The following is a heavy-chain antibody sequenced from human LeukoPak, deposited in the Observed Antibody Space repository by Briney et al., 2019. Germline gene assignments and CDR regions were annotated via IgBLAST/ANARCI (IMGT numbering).Heavy chain of an antibody. CDR3: AKWVEYSSSGFDY. CDR2: ISGSGGST. D-gene: IGHD6-6*01. Sequence: PGGSLSLSCAASGFTFSSCAMSWVRPAPGKGLEWVSAISGSGGSTYHADSVKGRFTISRDNSKNTLYLQMNSLRAEDTAVYYCAKWVEYSSSGFDYWGQGTLVTVSS. V-gene: IGHV3-23*01. CDR1: GFTFSSCA. J-gene: IGHJ4*02.